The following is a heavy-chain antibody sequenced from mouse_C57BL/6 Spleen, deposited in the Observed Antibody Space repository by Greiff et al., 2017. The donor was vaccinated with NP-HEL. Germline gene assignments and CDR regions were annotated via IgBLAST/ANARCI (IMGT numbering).Heavy chain of an antibody. CDR3: AREGPRAWIAY. CDR1: GYTFTDYE. CDR2: IDPETGGT. V-gene: IGHV1-15*01. D-gene: IGHD3-3*01. J-gene: IGHJ3*01. Sequence: QVQLQQSGAELVRPGASVTLSCKASGYTFTDYEMHWVKQTPVHGLEWIGAIDPETGGTAYNQKFKGKAILTADKSSSTAYMELRSLTSEDSAVYYCAREGPRAWIAYWGQGTLVTVSA.